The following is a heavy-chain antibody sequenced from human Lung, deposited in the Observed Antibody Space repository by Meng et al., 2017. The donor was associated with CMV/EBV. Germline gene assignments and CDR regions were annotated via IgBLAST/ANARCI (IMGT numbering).Heavy chain of an antibody. CDR3: AKNRGGYCSGGSCYSYGYFDP. CDR1: GGAFSIYS. J-gene: IGHJ5*02. V-gene: IGHV1-69*10. CDR2: IIPILGVT. Sequence: SVKVSCKASGGAFSIYSISWVRQAPGQGLEWMGGIIPILGVTNYAQKFQGRVTITADKSTSTAYMELSSLRSQDTAVYYCAKNRGGYCSGGSCYSYGYFDPWGQGXLVTVSS. D-gene: IGHD2-15*01.